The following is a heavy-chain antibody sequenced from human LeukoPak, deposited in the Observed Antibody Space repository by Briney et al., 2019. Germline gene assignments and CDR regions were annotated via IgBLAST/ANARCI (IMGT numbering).Heavy chain of an antibody. CDR2: IYHSGST. Sequence: SETLSLTCGVSGGSISRSKWWSWVRQPPGKGLEWIGEIYHSGSTNYNPSLKSRVTISLDKSKNQFSLKLSSVTAADTAVYYCARQHTIFGVVTQFDYWGQGTLVTVSS. J-gene: IGHJ4*02. D-gene: IGHD3-3*01. CDR1: GGSISRSKW. V-gene: IGHV4-4*02. CDR3: ARQHTIFGVVTQFDY.